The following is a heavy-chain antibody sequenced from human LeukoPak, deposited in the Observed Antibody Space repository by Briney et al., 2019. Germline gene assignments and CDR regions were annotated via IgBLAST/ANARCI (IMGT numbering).Heavy chain of an antibody. V-gene: IGHV4-59*01. D-gene: IGHD1-26*01. Sequence: SETLSLTCTVSGGSISSYSWSWIRQPPGKGLEWIWYIYYSGSSNYNPSLKSRVTISVDTSKNQFSLKLRSVTAADTAVYYCARGSGSGSYSLLYYYGMDVWGQGTTVTVSS. CDR1: GGSISSYS. CDR3: ARGSGSGSYSLLYYYGMDV. J-gene: IGHJ6*02. CDR2: IYYSGSS.